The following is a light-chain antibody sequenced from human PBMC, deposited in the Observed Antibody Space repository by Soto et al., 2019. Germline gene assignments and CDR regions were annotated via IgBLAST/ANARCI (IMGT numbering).Light chain of an antibody. Sequence: QSVLAQPPSVSGAPGQRVTISFTGIMSNIGGGYDVHLYQQVPWTAPKLLVYGYTDLPSWVPYRFSGSSAGTSASLAITWLXSEDETDYYCQSYDSSLSDVVFGGGTQLTVL. CDR1: MSNIGGGYD. V-gene: IGLV1-40*01. CDR2: GYT. CDR3: QSYDSSLSDVV. J-gene: IGLJ2*01.